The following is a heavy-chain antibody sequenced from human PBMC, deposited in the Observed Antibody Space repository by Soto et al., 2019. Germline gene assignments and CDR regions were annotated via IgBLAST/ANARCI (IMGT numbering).Heavy chain of an antibody. V-gene: IGHV3-33*01. D-gene: IGHD3-16*01. CDR3: ARDRVGGMTSQDAFDI. CDR2: IWYDGSNK. CDR1: GFTFSSYG. J-gene: IGHJ3*02. Sequence: PGGSLRLSCAASGFTFSSYGMHWVRQAPGKGLEWVAVIWYDGSNKYYADSVKGRFTISRDNSKNTLYLQMNSLRAEDTAVYYCARDRVGGMTSQDAFDIWGQGTMVTVSS.